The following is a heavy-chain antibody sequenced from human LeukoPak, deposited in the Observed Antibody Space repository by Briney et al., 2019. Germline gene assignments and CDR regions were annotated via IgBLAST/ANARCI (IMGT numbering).Heavy chain of an antibody. V-gene: IGHV3-30*18. D-gene: IGHD7-27*01. CDR3: AKDGTAGTGDVDY. CDR2: ISFDGSNK. J-gene: IGHJ4*02. CDR1: VFTFSTYG. Sequence: VGSLTLSCAASVFTFSTYGLHWVRQAPGKGLEWVALISFDGSNKHYADSVKGRFTDSKDNSKNTLYLQMNSLRAEDTAVYYCAKDGTAGTGDVDYWGQGTLFTVSS.